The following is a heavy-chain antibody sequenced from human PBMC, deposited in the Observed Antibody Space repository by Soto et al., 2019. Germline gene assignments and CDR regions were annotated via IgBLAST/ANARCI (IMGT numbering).Heavy chain of an antibody. D-gene: IGHD6-19*01. V-gene: IGHV3-30*18. CDR3: AKPNSGSRYYFDY. CDR1: GFTFSSYG. Sequence: GGSLRLSCAASGFTFSSYGMHWVRQAPGKGLEWVAVISYDGSNKYYADSVKGRFTISRDNSKNTLYLQMNSLRAEDTAVYYCAKPNSGSRYYFDYWGQGTLVTVS. CDR2: ISYDGSNK. J-gene: IGHJ4*02.